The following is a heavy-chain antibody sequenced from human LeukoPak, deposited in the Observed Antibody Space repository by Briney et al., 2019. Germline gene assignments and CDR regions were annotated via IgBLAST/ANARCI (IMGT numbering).Heavy chain of an antibody. CDR3: ATTVTHRTFDY. CDR1: GFTFSSYA. CDR2: ISGSGGST. Sequence: AGGSLRLSCAASGFTFSSYAMSWVRQAPGKGLEWVSAISGSGGSTYYADSVKGRFTISRDNSKNTLYPQMNSLRAEDTAVYYCATTVTHRTFDYWGQGTLVTVSS. J-gene: IGHJ4*02. D-gene: IGHD4-11*01. V-gene: IGHV3-23*01.